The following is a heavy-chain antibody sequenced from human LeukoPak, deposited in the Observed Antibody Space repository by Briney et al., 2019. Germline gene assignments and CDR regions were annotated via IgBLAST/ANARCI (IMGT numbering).Heavy chain of an antibody. CDR2: ISSSGSTI. J-gene: IGHJ4*02. CDR1: GFTFSDYY. CDR3: ARTPMYYYDSSGPD. D-gene: IGHD3-22*01. V-gene: IGHV3-11*01. Sequence: GGSLRLSCAASGFTFSDYYMSWIRQAPGKGLEWVSYISSSGSTIYYADSVKGRFTISRDNAKNSLYLQMNSLRAEDTAVYYCARTPMYYYDSSGPDWGQGTLVTVSS.